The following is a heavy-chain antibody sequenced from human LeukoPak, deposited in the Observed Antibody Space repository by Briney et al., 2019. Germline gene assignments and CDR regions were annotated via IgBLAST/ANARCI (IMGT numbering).Heavy chain of an antibody. CDR2: INPSGGST. J-gene: IGHJ3*02. Sequence: ASVKVSCKASGYTFTSYYMHWVRQAPGQELEWMGIINPSGGSTSYAQKFQGGVTMTRDTSTSTVYMELSSLRSEDTAVYYCARGDSSGYYDGEDAFDIWGQGTMVTASS. V-gene: IGHV1-46*01. CDR1: GYTFTSYY. D-gene: IGHD3-22*01. CDR3: ARGDSSGYYDGEDAFDI.